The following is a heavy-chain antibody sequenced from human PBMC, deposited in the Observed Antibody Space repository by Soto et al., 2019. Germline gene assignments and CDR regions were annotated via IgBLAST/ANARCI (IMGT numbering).Heavy chain of an antibody. CDR2: INHSGST. V-gene: IGHV4-34*01. D-gene: IGHD6-19*01. CDR1: GGSFSGYY. CDR3: ARGRVTPIAVAGPKVGFYYYYMDV. Sequence: SETLSLTCAVYGGSFSGYYWSWIRQPPGKGLEWIGEINHSGSTNYNPSLKSRVTISVDTSKNQFSLKLSSVTAADTAVYYCARGRVTPIAVAGPKVGFYYYYMDVWGKGTTVTVSS. J-gene: IGHJ6*03.